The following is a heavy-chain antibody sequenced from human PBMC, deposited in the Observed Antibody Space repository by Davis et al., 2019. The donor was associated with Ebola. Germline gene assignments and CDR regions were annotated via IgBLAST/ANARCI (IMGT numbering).Heavy chain of an antibody. V-gene: IGHV3-11*04. J-gene: IGHJ4*02. CDR3: ARGQIQLDY. Sequence: GESLKISCAASCFPFSDYYMSWIRQAPGKGLEWVSYISSSSSTIYYADSVKGRFTISRDNAKNSLYLQMNSLRAEDTAVYYCARGQIQLDYWGQGTLVTVSS. D-gene: IGHD5-18*01. CDR2: ISSSSSTI. CDR1: CFPFSDYY.